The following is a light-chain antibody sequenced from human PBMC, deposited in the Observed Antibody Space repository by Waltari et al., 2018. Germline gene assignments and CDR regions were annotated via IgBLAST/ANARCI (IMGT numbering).Light chain of an antibody. V-gene: IGKV4-1*01. J-gene: IGKJ4*01. Sequence: DIVMTQSPDSLAVYLGERATINCKSSQSVLYSSNNKNYLAWYQHKPGQPPKLLIYWASARESGVPDRFSGSGSGTDFTLTISSLQAEDVAVYYCQQYYTAPPTFGGGTKVEIK. CDR1: QSVLYSSNNKNY. CDR2: WAS. CDR3: QQYYTAPPT.